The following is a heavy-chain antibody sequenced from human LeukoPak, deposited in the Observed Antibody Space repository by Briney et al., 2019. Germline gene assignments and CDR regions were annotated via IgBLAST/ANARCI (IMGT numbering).Heavy chain of an antibody. D-gene: IGHD1-14*01. CDR3: AREILGGFNPGAY. V-gene: IGHV4-4*02. CDR2: IHRSGSP. CDR1: LDSTTSNF. J-gene: IGHJ4*02. Sequence: SETLSLTCTVSLDSTTSNFWSWVRQPPGKGLEWIGEIHRSGSPNYNPSLQSRVTISIDRSRNQIVLELSSVTAADTVVYYCAREILGGFNPGAYWGQGTLVTVSS.